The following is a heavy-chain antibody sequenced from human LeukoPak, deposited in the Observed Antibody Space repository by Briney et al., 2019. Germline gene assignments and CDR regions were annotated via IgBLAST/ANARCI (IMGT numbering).Heavy chain of an antibody. Sequence: SETLSLTCTVSGGSISSGNYYWSWIRRRPGTGLEWIGYIYYTGSTYYNPSLKSRVTISVDTSKNQFSLELNSMTAADAAVYYCAGEKPSVGNDAFDIWGQGTMVTVSS. CDR3: AGEKPSVGNDAFDI. D-gene: IGHD7-27*01. CDR1: GGSISSGNYY. CDR2: IYYTGST. J-gene: IGHJ3*02. V-gene: IGHV4-31*03.